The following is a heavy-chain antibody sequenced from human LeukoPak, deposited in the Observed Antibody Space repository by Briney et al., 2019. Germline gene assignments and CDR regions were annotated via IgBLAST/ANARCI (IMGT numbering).Heavy chain of an antibody. Sequence: GGSLRLSCSASGFTFSNYAMNWVRQAPGKGLEWVSGISGSSNSTYYADSVKGRFAISRDNSKNTLYLQMNSLRAEDTAVYYCAKGGWLQLFDYWGQGTLVTVSS. CDR3: AKGGWLQLFDY. CDR2: ISGSSNST. CDR1: GFTFSNYA. D-gene: IGHD5-24*01. J-gene: IGHJ4*02. V-gene: IGHV3-23*01.